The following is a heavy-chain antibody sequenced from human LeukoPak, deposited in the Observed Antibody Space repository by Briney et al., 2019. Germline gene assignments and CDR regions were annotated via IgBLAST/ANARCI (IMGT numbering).Heavy chain of an antibody. CDR1: EFTFNRYW. CDR2: IKHDGSEA. Sequence: PGGSLRLSCAASEFTFNRYWMSWVGQAPGKGLEWVANIKHDGSEAHYVDSVKGRFTISRDNAKNSLSLQMNSLNVDDTGVYFCTRDALFGSGRTHLDFWSQGTLVSVSS. CDR3: TRDALFGSGRTHLDF. V-gene: IGHV3-7*04. J-gene: IGHJ4*02. D-gene: IGHD3-10*01.